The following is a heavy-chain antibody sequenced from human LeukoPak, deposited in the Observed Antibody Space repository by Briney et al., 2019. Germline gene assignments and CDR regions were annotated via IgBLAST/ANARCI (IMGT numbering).Heavy chain of an antibody. J-gene: IGHJ4*02. D-gene: IGHD3-10*01. CDR2: ISSSGSTI. CDR3: ARRVLVRGQAYFDF. Sequence: PGGSLRLSCAASGFTFSSYEMNWVRQAPGKGLEWVSYISSSGSTIYYADSVKGRFTISRDNAKNSVYLQMNSLRAEDTAVYYCARRVLVRGQAYFDFWGQGTLVTVSS. V-gene: IGHV3-48*03. CDR1: GFTFSSYE.